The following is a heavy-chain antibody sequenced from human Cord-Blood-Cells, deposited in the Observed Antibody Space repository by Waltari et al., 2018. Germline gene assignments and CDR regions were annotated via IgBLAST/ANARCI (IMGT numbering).Heavy chain of an antibody. CDR2: INHSGST. CDR3: ARGDIVVVVAI. V-gene: IGHV4-34*01. CDR1: GGSFSGYY. Sequence: QVQLQQWGAGLLKPSEPLSLTCAVYGGSFSGYYWSWIRQPPGKGLEWIGEINHSGSTNYNPSLKSRVTISVDTSKNQFSLKLSSVTAADTAVYYCARGDIVVVVAIWGQGTMVTVSS. D-gene: IGHD2-15*01. J-gene: IGHJ3*02.